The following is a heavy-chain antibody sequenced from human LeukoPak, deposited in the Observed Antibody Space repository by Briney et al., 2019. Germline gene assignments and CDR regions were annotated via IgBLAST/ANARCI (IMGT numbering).Heavy chain of an antibody. CDR2: INQDGSEK. Sequence: PGGSLRLSCAASGFTFSNYWMSWVRQAPGKGLEWVININQDGSEKYYVDSVKGRFSISRDNAKNSLYLQMNSQRAEDTAVYYCARDGSGWSVYWGQGTLVTVSS. CDR1: GFTFSNYW. J-gene: IGHJ4*02. CDR3: ARDGSGWSVY. D-gene: IGHD6-19*01. V-gene: IGHV3-7*01.